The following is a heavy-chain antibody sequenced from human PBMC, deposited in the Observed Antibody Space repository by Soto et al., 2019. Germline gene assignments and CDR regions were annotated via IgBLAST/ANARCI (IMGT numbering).Heavy chain of an antibody. CDR2: ISGYNGDT. CDR1: GYTFSRYG. V-gene: IGHV1-18*01. CDR3: AKNRQPHYYYYGMDV. J-gene: IGHJ6*02. Sequence: QGQLVQSGPEVKKPGASVKVSCKASGYTFSRYGISWVRQAPGQGLEWMGWISGYNGDTIYAQKVQGRVTMTIDTATYTAYMELRTLTSDDTAIYYCAKNRQPHYYYYGMDVWGQGTTVTVSS. D-gene: IGHD6-13*01.